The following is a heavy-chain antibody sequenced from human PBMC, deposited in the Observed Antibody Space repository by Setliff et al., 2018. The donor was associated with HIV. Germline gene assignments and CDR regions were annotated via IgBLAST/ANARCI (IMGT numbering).Heavy chain of an antibody. J-gene: IGHJ5*02. D-gene: IGHD3-9*01. V-gene: IGHV1-8*02. CDR1: GGTFSSYG. Sequence: ASVKVSCKASGGTFSSYGISWVRQAPGQGLEWMGWMNPNSGNTGFAQKFQGRVTMTRNTSISTAYMELRSLRSEDTAVYFCARTWGAGVTGYWFEPWGQGTRVTVSS. CDR2: MNPNSGNT. CDR3: ARTWGAGVTGYWFEP.